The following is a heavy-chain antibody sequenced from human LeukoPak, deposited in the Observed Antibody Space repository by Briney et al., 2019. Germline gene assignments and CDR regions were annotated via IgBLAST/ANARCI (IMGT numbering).Heavy chain of an antibody. CDR2: FDPESGET. D-gene: IGHD3-22*01. V-gene: IGHV1-24*01. Sequence: ASVKVSCKVSGYTLTELAMHWVRQSPGKGLDWMGGFDPESGETVYAKQFQGRVSMTEDTSTETAYLELNSLTSEDTAVYYCARETRNYYDSSGYYCIDYWGQGTLVTVSS. CDR1: GYTLTELA. J-gene: IGHJ4*02. CDR3: ARETRNYYDSSGYYCIDY.